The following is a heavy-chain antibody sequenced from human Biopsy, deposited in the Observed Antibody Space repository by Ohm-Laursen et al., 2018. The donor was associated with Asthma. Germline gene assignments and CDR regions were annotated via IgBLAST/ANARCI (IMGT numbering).Heavy chain of an antibody. Sequence: GSLRLSCTASGFTFSSYAMSWVRQAPGKGLEWVSAISGSGGSTYYADSVKGRFTISRDNSKNTLYLQMNSLRAEDTAVYYCAKDKRYSGSYFDYWGQGTVVTVSS. CDR1: GFTFSSYA. V-gene: IGHV3-23*01. D-gene: IGHD1-26*01. J-gene: IGHJ4*02. CDR2: ISGSGGST. CDR3: AKDKRYSGSYFDY.